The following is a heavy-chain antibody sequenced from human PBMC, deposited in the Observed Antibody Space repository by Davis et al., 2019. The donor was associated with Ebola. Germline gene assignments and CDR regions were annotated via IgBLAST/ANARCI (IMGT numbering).Heavy chain of an antibody. CDR2: IYYSGST. J-gene: IGHJ6*02. D-gene: IGHD3-9*01. V-gene: IGHV4-59*01. CDR3: ARDPYDILTGHDYGMDV. CDR1: GGSIGSYY. Sequence: SETLSLTCTVSGGSIGSYYWSWIRQPPGKGLEWIGYIYYSGSTNYNPSLKSRVTISVDTSKNQFSLKLSSVTAADTAVYYCARDPYDILTGHDYGMDVWGQGTTVTVSS.